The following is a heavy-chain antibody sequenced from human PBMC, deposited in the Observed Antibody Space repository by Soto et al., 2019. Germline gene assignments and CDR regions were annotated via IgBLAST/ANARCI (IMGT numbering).Heavy chain of an antibody. CDR3: ARVVGAIDY. CDR2: IYHSGTT. J-gene: IGHJ4*02. V-gene: IGHV4-59*01. D-gene: IGHD1-26*01. Sequence: SETLSLTCTVSGGSISDYYWSWIRQPPGKGLEWVGHIYHSGTTNYNPSPKSRVTMSVDTSKKQFSLRLSSVTAADTAVYYCARVVGAIDYWGQGTLVTVSS. CDR1: GGSISDYY.